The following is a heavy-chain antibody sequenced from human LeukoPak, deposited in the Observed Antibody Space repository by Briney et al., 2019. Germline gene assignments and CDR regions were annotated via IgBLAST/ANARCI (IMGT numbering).Heavy chain of an antibody. V-gene: IGHV4-34*01. Sequence: SETLSLTCAVYGGSFSGYYWSWIRQPPGKGLEWIGVINHSGSTNYNPSLKSRVTISVDTSKNQFSLKLSSVTAADTAVYYCARGHRASVVILDYWGRGTLVTVSS. CDR3: ARGHRASVVILDY. D-gene: IGHD2/OR15-2a*01. J-gene: IGHJ4*02. CDR1: GGSFSGYY. CDR2: INHSGST.